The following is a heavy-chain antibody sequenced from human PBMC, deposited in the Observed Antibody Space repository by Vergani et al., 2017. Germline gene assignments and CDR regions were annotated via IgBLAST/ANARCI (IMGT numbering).Heavy chain of an antibody. CDR3: ARETGGSYSGYYYYMDV. Sequence: QVQLVQSGAEVKKPGASVKVSCKASGYTFTGYYMHWVRQAPGQGLEWMGWINPNSGGTNYAQKFQGRVTMTGDTSISTAYMELSRLRSDDTAVYYCARETGGSYSGYYYYMDVWGEGTTVTVSS. CDR2: INPNSGGT. CDR1: GYTFTGYY. J-gene: IGHJ6*03. V-gene: IGHV1-2*02. D-gene: IGHD1-26*01.